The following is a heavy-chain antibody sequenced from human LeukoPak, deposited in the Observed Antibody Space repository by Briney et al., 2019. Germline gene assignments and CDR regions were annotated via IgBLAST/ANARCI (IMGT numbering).Heavy chain of an antibody. CDR1: GFTFSSYW. CDR3: ARVGYSYGKTLFDY. Sequence: GGSLRLSCAASGFTFSSYWMSWARQAPGKGLEWVANIKQDGSEKYYVDSVKGRFTISRDNAKNSLYLQMNSLRAEDTAVYYCARVGYSYGKTLFDYWGQGTLVTVSS. D-gene: IGHD5-18*01. CDR2: IKQDGSEK. J-gene: IGHJ4*02. V-gene: IGHV3-7*01.